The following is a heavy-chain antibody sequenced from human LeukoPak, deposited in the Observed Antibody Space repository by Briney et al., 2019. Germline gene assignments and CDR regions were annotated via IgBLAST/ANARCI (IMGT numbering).Heavy chain of an antibody. CDR1: GFTFSSYA. Sequence: GGSLRLSCAASGFTFSSYAMSWVRQAPGKGLEWVSIIFGNGDTTYYADSVKGRFTVSRDNSKDTLYLQMNDLRPDDTAIYYCAKRNTMVRGGPCFDYWGQGLLVTVSS. CDR3: AKRNTMVRGGPCFDY. CDR2: IFGNGDTT. D-gene: IGHD3-10*01. V-gene: IGHV3-23*01. J-gene: IGHJ4*02.